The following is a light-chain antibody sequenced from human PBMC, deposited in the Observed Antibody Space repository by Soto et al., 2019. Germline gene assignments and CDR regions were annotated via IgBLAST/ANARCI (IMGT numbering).Light chain of an antibody. V-gene: IGKV3-15*01. CDR2: RAS. CDR3: QQYNNWPIT. CDR1: QTINSL. J-gene: IGKJ5*01. Sequence: EVVLTQSPATLSLSPGEGATLSCRASQTINSLLAWYQQRPGQSPRLLIYRASTRATGIPARFTDGGSGTEFTLTISSLQSEDFAIYYCQQYNNWPITFGQGTRLQIK.